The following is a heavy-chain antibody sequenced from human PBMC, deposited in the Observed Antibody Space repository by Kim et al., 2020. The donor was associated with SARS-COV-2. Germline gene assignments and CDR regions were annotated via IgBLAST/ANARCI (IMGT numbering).Heavy chain of an antibody. Sequence: ASVKVSCKASGYTFTDYAMNWVRQAPGQGLEWMGWINPNTGNPTYAQGFTGRFVFSLDTSVSTAYLQVSGLKAEDTAVYYCARDSTRIGTTPHLAYWGQGTLVTVSS. CDR3: ARDSTRIGTTPHLAY. V-gene: IGHV7-4-1*02. J-gene: IGHJ4*02. D-gene: IGHD1-1*01. CDR2: INPNTGNP. CDR1: GYTFTDYA.